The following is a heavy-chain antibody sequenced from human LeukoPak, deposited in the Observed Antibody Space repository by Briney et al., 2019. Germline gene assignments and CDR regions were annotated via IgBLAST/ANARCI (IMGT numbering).Heavy chain of an antibody. CDR1: GFTFSSYA. CDR2: ISSSSSTI. Sequence: GGSLRLSCAASGFTFSSYAMSWVRQAPGKGLEWVSYISSSSSTIYYADSVKGRFTISRDNAKNSLYLQMNSLRAEDTAVYYCARVRDDYVWGSYRYTGTADDYWGQGTLVTVSS. J-gene: IGHJ4*02. CDR3: ARVRDDYVWGSYRYTGTADDY. V-gene: IGHV3-48*01. D-gene: IGHD3-16*02.